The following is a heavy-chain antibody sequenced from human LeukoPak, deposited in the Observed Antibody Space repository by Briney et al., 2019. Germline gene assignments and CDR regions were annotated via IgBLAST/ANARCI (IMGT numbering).Heavy chain of an antibody. D-gene: IGHD3-10*01. CDR2: IYSGGST. Sequence: PGGSLRLSYAASGFTVSSNYMSWVRQAPGKGLEWVSVIYSGGSTYYADSVKGRFTISRDNSKNTLYLQMNSLRAEDTAVYYCARTWFGESHNWFDPWGQGTLVTVSS. V-gene: IGHV3-53*01. CDR3: ARTWFGESHNWFDP. J-gene: IGHJ5*02. CDR1: GFTVSSNY.